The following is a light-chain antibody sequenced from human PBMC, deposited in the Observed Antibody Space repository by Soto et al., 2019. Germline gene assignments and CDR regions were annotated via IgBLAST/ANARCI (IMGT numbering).Light chain of an antibody. CDR1: QSVDSSY. CDR3: QHFGSSPYT. J-gene: IGKJ2*01. CDR2: GAS. V-gene: IGKV3-20*01. Sequence: EIVLTQSPGTLSLSPGERATLSCRASQSVDSSYLAWYQQKPGQAPRLLIYGASSRATGIPDRFSGSGSGTDFTLTISRLEPEDFAVYYCQHFGSSPYTFGQGIKLEIK.